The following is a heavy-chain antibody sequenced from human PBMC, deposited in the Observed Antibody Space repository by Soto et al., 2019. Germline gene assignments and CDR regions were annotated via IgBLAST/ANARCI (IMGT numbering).Heavy chain of an antibody. D-gene: IGHD3-3*01. CDR1: GFTVSSNY. J-gene: IGHJ4*02. Sequence: GGSLRLSCAASGFTVSSNYMSWVRQAPGKGLEWVSVIYSCGSTYYADSVKGRFTISRDNSKNTLYLQMNSLRAEDTAVYYCAKGGTIFGVVIMHFDYWGQGTLVTVSS. CDR2: IYSCGST. V-gene: IGHV3-53*01. CDR3: AKGGTIFGVVIMHFDY.